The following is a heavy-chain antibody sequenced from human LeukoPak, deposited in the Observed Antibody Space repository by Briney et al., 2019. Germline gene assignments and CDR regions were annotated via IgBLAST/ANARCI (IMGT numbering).Heavy chain of an antibody. Sequence: GASVKVSCKASGYTFTSYGISWVRQAPGQGLEWMGWINAGNGNTKYSQKFQGRVTITRDTSASTAYMELSSLRSEDTAVYYCALCPVRGVIMGEIDYRGRGTLVTVSS. CDR3: ALCPVRGVIMGEIDY. CDR2: INAGNGNT. CDR1: GYTFTSYG. V-gene: IGHV1-3*01. D-gene: IGHD3-10*01. J-gene: IGHJ4*02.